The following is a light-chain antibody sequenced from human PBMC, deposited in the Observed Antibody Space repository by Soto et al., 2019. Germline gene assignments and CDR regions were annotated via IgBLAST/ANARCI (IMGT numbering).Light chain of an antibody. CDR3: CSYAGAYRSIV. CDR1: SSDVGGYHY. CDR2: DVS. V-gene: IGLV2-11*01. J-gene: IGLJ1*01. Sequence: QSALTQPRSVSGSPGQSVTISCTGTSSDVGGYHYVSWYQQHPGKAPKLMIYDVSKRPSGVPDRFSGSKSGNTASLTISGLQADDEADYYCCSYAGAYRSIVLGTGTKVTVL.